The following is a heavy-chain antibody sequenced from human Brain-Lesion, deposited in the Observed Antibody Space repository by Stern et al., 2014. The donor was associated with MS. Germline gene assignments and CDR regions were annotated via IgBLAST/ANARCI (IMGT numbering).Heavy chain of an antibody. Sequence: QVQLVQSGPGLVKPSETLSLTCTVAGGSVSSTSYAWAWTRQPPGKGLEWIGTIYYSGNTYYSPSLKSRLTISLDTSKNQFSLPLGSVTAADTAVYYCAGEEDIRYCSGGSCTGNWFDPWGQGTLVTVSS. CDR2: IYYSGNT. D-gene: IGHD2-15*01. CDR3: AGEEDIRYCSGGSCTGNWFDP. CDR1: GGSVSSTSYA. V-gene: IGHV4-39*01. J-gene: IGHJ5*02.